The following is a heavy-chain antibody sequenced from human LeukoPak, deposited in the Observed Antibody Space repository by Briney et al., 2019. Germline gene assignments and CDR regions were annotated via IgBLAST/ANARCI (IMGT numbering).Heavy chain of an antibody. D-gene: IGHD5-24*01. CDR1: GFTFSSYG. CDR3: ARARDGYRTDYFDY. J-gene: IGHJ4*02. Sequence: GGSLRLTCAASGFTFSSYGMHWVRQAPGKGLEWVAVIWYDGSNKYYADSVKGRFTISRDNSKNTLYLQMNSLRAEDTAVYYCARARDGYRTDYFDYWGQGTLVTVSS. CDR2: IWYDGSNK. V-gene: IGHV3-33*01.